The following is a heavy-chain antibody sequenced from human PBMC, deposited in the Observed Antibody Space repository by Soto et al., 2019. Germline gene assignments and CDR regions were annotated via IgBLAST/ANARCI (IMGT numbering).Heavy chain of an antibody. D-gene: IGHD6-6*01. Sequence: QVQLQQSGPGLVMPSQTLSLTCVISGDSVSSNSAAWNWIRQSPSRGLEGLGRTYYRSKWYDDYSVSVRSPITITPDTSKNHFSLQLNSVTPEDTAVYYCARVDLRRSSLFWFDPWGQGTLVTVSS. CDR2: TYYRSKWYD. V-gene: IGHV6-1*01. CDR3: ARVDLRRSSLFWFDP. CDR1: GDSVSSNSAA. J-gene: IGHJ5*02.